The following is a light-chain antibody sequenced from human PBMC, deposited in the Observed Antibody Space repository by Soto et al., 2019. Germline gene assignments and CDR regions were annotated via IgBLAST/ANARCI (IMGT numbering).Light chain of an antibody. CDR3: CSYAGSSTFYYV. Sequence: QSVLTQPASGSGSPGQSSTISCTGTSSDVGSYNLVSWYQQHPGKAPKLMIYEVSKRPSGVSNRFSGSKSGNTASLTISGLQAEDEADYYCCSYAGSSTFYYVFGTGTKVTVL. CDR2: EVS. J-gene: IGLJ1*01. CDR1: SSDVGSYNL. V-gene: IGLV2-23*02.